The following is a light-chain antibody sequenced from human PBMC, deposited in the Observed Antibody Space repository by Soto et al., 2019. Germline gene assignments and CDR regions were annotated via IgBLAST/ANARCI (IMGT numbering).Light chain of an antibody. CDR1: QSVSSN. V-gene: IGKV3-15*01. J-gene: IGKJ1*01. CDR2: GAS. Sequence: DIVMTQSPATLGGSHSERATLSWRSSQSVSSNLAWYQQKPGQAPRLLIYGASTRATGIPARFSGSGSGTEFTLTISSVQSEDFAVYYCQQYNNWPPWTFGQGTKVDI. CDR3: QQYNNWPPWT.